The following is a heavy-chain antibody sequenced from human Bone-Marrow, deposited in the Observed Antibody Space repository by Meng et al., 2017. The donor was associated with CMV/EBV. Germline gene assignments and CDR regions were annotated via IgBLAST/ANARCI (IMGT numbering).Heavy chain of an antibody. CDR3: AHFYGGTGY. Sequence: LSCPFSGFSLSTSGVRVGWIRQPPGKALEWLALIYWNDDQRYSPSLKSRLTITKDTSKNQVVLTMTNMDPVDTATYYCAHFYGGTGYWGQGTLVTVSS. D-gene: IGHD2-15*01. V-gene: IGHV2-5*01. CDR2: IYWNDDQ. J-gene: IGHJ4*02. CDR1: GFSLSTSGVR.